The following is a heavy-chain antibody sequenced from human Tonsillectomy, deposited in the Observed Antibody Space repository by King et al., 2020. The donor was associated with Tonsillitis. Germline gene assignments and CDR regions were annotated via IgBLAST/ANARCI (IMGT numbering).Heavy chain of an antibody. Sequence: QLVQSGAEVKTPGASVKVSCKASGYSFTDYFMHWVGQAPGQGLDGMGWINPNSGGTKYAQKFQGRVTMTRDASISTYYTELSRLKSDDSAVYYCAKALDNIVVVSAATLYYWGQGTQVTVSS. CDR2: INPNSGGT. D-gene: IGHD2-2*01. CDR3: AKALDNIVVVSAATLYY. V-gene: IGHV1-2*02. CDR1: GYSFTDYF. J-gene: IGHJ4*02.